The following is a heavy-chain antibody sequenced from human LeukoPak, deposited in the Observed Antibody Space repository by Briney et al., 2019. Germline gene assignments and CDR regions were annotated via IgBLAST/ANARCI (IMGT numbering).Heavy chain of an antibody. CDR3: ARTRGYFDWLLTFLFDY. CDR1: GGSISSSSYY. Sequence: PSETLSLTCTVSGGSISSSSYYWGWIRQPPGKGLEWIGSIYYSGSTYYNPSLKSRVTISVDTSRNQFSLKLSSVTAADTAVYYCARTRGYFDWLLTFLFDYWGQGTLVTVSS. V-gene: IGHV4-39*01. CDR2: IYYSGST. J-gene: IGHJ4*02. D-gene: IGHD3-9*01.